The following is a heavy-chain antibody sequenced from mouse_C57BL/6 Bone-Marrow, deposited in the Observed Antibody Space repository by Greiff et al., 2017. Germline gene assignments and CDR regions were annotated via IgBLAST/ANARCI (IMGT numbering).Heavy chain of an antibody. CDR2: IYPGSGSS. Sequence: QVQLQQPGAELVKPGASVKMSCKASGYTFTSYWITWVKQRPGQGLEWIGDIYPGSGSSNYNEKFKSKATLTVDTSSSTAYMQLSSLTSEDAAVYYCARPYYSNYWYFDVWGTGTTVTVSS. D-gene: IGHD2-5*01. J-gene: IGHJ1*03. CDR3: ARPYYSNYWYFDV. V-gene: IGHV1-55*01. CDR1: GYTFTSYW.